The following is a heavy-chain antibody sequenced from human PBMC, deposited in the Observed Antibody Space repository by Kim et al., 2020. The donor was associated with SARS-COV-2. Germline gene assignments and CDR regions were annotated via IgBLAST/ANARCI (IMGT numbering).Heavy chain of an antibody. CDR1: GFTFSDYY. J-gene: IGHJ6*02. CDR2: ISSSGSTI. D-gene: IGHD2-2*01. CDR3: ARDHHEDIVVVPAGKTKYYYYYYGMDV. V-gene: IGHV3-11*01. Sequence: GGSLRLSCAASGFTFSDYYMSWIRQAPGKGLEWVSYISSSGSTIYYADSVKGRFTISRDNAKNSLYLQMNSLRAEDTAVYYCARDHHEDIVVVPAGKTKYYYYYYGMDVWGQGTTVTVSS.